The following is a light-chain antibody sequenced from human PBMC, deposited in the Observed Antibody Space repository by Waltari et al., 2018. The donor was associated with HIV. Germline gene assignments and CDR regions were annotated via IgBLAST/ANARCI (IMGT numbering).Light chain of an antibody. Sequence: SYELTQPPSVSVSPGQTATIPCTGYSFAGQSAYWYQQRPGQAPVAILYKDTERPSGIPGRFSGSSSGKTVTLIISEAQTEDEADYYCQSADSSGGFRVFGGGTRLSVL. CDR1: SFAGQS. J-gene: IGLJ3*02. CDR3: QSADSSGGFRV. V-gene: IGLV3-25*03. CDR2: KDT.